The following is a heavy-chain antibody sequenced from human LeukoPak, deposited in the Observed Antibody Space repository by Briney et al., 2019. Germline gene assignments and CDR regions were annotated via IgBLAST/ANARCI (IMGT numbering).Heavy chain of an antibody. Sequence: SETLSLTCTVSGGSISSGSYCWSWIRQPAGRGLEYIGGTYTSGSTNYDPSLKSRVTISLDTSGNQFSLKLSSVTAADTAVYYCARAYSSGYYPPQNFFNSWGQGTLVTVSS. CDR2: TYTSGST. V-gene: IGHV4-61*02. D-gene: IGHD3-22*01. J-gene: IGHJ4*02. CDR3: ARAYSSGYYPPQNFFNS. CDR1: GGSISSGSYC.